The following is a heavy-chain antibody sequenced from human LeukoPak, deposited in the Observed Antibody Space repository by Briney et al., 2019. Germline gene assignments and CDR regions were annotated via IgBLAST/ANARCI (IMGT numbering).Heavy chain of an antibody. CDR3: ARDRYDSSGYLPFDY. D-gene: IGHD3-22*01. J-gene: IGHJ4*02. Sequence: SETLSLTCTVSGGSISSYYWSWIRQPPEKGLEWIGYIYYSGSTNYNPSLKSRVTISVDTSKNQFSLKLSSVTAADTAVYYCARDRYDSSGYLPFDYWGQGTLVTVSS. CDR1: GGSISSYY. V-gene: IGHV4-59*01. CDR2: IYYSGST.